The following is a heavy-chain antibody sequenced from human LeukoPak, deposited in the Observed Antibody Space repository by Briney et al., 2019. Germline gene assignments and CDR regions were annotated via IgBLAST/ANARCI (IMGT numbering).Heavy chain of an antibody. V-gene: IGHV4-59*08. Sequence: SETLSLTCTVSGGSISSYYWSWIRQPPGKRLEWMGYIYYSGSTNYNPSLKSRVTISVDTSKKQFSLKLSSVTAADTAVYYCPSMGVDTTMVTPEYFQHWGQGTLVTVSS. CDR3: PSMGVDTTMVTPEYFQH. CDR1: GGSISSYY. J-gene: IGHJ1*01. D-gene: IGHD5-18*01. CDR2: IYYSGST.